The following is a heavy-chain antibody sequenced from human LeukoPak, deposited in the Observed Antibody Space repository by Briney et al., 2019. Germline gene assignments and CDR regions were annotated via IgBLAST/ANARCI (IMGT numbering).Heavy chain of an antibody. CDR1: GGSISSYY. D-gene: IGHD5-12*01. Sequence: SETLSLTCTVSGGSISSYYWSWIRQPPGKGLEWIGYIYYSGSTNYNPSLESRVTISVDTSKNQFSLKLSSVTAADTAVYYCARLRGYSGYDLWGAYFDYWGQGTLVTVSS. CDR3: ARLRGYSGYDLWGAYFDY. J-gene: IGHJ4*02. V-gene: IGHV4-59*01. CDR2: IYYSGST.